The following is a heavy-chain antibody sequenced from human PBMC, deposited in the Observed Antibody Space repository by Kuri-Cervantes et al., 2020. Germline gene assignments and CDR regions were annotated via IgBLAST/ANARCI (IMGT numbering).Heavy chain of an antibody. CDR2: IYYSGST. CDR1: GGSISSSSYY. J-gene: IGHJ4*02. V-gene: IGHV4-39*07. Sequence: GSLRLPCTVSGGSISSSSYYWGWIRQPPGKGLEWIGRIYYSGSTNYNPSLKSRVTISQDTSKNQFSVKLRSVTAADPAVYYCARGSGWYGYWGQGTLVTVSS. D-gene: IGHD6-19*01. CDR3: ARGSGWYGY.